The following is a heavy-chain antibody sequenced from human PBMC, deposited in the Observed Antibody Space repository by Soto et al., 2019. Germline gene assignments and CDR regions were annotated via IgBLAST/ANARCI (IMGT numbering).Heavy chain of an antibody. CDR2: IVVGSGNT. CDR3: AADQHANYDFWSGHQRYYYGMDV. D-gene: IGHD3-3*01. CDR1: GFTFTSSA. V-gene: IGHV1-58*01. Sequence: GASVKVSCKASGFTFTSSAVQWVRQARGQRLEWIGWIVVGSGNTNYAQKFQERVTITRDMSTSTAYMELSSLRSEDTAVYYCAADQHANYDFWSGHQRYYYGMDVWGQGTTVTVSS. J-gene: IGHJ6*02.